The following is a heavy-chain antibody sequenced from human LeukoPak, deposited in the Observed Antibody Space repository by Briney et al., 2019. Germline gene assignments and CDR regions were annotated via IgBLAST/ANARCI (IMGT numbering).Heavy chain of an antibody. CDR3: SGGGNSRWYFDY. Sequence: GGSLRLSCTASGFTFSTYDMSWVRQAPGKGLEWVSTVRVNGRSTFYADSVKGRFTISRDNSKNTLYLQMNSLRAEDTAVYYCSGGGNSRWYFDYWGQGTLVTVSS. V-gene: IGHV3-23*01. CDR1: GFTFSTYD. D-gene: IGHD4-23*01. CDR2: VRVNGRST. J-gene: IGHJ4*02.